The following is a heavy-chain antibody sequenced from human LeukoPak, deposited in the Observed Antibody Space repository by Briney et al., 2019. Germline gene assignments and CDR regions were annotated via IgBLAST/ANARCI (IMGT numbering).Heavy chain of an antibody. Sequence: SETLSLTCTVSGDSISSYYWSWIRQPPGKGLEWLGYIYYSGSTNYNPSLKSRVTISVDTSKNQSSLRLSSVTAADTAVYYCARVNYYDSSGTDYWGQGTLVTVSS. CDR3: ARVNYYDSSGTDY. CDR2: IYYSGST. J-gene: IGHJ4*02. D-gene: IGHD3-22*01. CDR1: GDSISSYY. V-gene: IGHV4-59*01.